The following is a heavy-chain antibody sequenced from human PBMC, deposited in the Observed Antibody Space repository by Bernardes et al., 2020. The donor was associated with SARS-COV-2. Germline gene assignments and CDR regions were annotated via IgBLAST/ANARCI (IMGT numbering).Heavy chain of an antibody. Sequence: GESLKISCKGSGYSFNTYWIGWVRQRPGKGLEWMGVIYPGDSETKYSPSFEGQVTISADKSLNTAYLQWSSLKASDTAMYFCARPFPDRRWEIPGFNYWGQGTLVTVSS. J-gene: IGHJ4*02. V-gene: IGHV5-51*01. CDR3: ARPFPDRRWEIPGFNY. CDR1: GYSFNTYW. CDR2: IYPGDSET. D-gene: IGHD1-26*01.